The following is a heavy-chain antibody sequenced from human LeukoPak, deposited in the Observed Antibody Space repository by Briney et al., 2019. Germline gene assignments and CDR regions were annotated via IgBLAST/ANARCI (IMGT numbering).Heavy chain of an antibody. J-gene: IGHJ6*02. V-gene: IGHV4-34*01. CDR3: ARGPRFLEWLFGPGYYYGMDV. D-gene: IGHD3-3*01. CDR1: GGSFSGYY. CDR2: INHSGST. Sequence: SETLSLTCAVYGGSFSGYYWSWIRQPPGKGLEWIGEINHSGSTNYNPSLKSRVTISVDTSKNQFSLKLSSVTAADTAVYYCARGPRFLEWLFGPGYYYGMDVWGQGTTVTVSS.